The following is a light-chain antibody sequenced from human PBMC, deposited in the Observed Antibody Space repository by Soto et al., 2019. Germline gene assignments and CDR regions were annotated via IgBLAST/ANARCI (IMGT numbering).Light chain of an antibody. CDR2: GAS. CDR3: QQYNNWPPIT. J-gene: IGKJ5*01. V-gene: IGKV3-15*01. CDR1: QSISDT. Sequence: EIVMTQSPATLSVSPGGRATLSCRASQSISDTLAWYQQKPGQAPRLLIYGASKRATGFPARFSGSGSGTDFTLTISSLQSEDFAVYFCQQYNNWPPITFGQGTRREIK.